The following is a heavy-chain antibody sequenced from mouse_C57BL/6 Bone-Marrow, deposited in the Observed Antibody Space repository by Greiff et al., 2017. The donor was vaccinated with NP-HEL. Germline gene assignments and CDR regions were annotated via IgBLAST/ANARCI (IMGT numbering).Heavy chain of an antibody. Sequence: EVKLVESGGGLVKPGGSLKLSCAASGFTFSDYGMHWVRQAPEKGLEWVAYISSGSSTNYYADTVKGRFTISRDNAKNTLFLQMTSLRSEDTAMYYCARGWDYGNHYYYAMDYWGQGTSVTVSS. CDR1: GFTFSDYG. J-gene: IGHJ4*01. CDR2: ISSGSSTN. CDR3: ARGWDYGNHYYYAMDY. D-gene: IGHD2-1*01. V-gene: IGHV5-17*01.